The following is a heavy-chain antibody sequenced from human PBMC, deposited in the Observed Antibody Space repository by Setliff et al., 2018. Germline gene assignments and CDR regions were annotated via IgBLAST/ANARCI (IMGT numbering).Heavy chain of an antibody. D-gene: IGHD6-13*01. CDR2: ISWNSGSI. CDR1: GFTFDDYA. CDR3: AKDIGSSDGWFDP. V-gene: IGHV3-9*01. J-gene: IGHJ5*02. Sequence: GGSLRLSCAASGFTFDDYAMHWVRQAPGKGLEWVSGISWNSGSIGYADSVKGRFTISRDNAKNSLYLQMNSLRAEDTALYYCAKDIGSSDGWFDPWGQGTLVTVSS.